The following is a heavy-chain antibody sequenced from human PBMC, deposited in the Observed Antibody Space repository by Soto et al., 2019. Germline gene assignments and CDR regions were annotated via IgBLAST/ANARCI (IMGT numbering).Heavy chain of an antibody. Sequence: QVQLVQSGAEVKKPGASVKVSCKASGYTFTSYGISWVRQAPGQGLEWMGWISAYNGNTNYAQKLQGRVTMTTDTSTSTAYMELRRLRSDDTAVYYCARDLGASWYNGNPGPPYDMDVWGKGTTVTVSS. CDR2: ISAYNGNT. D-gene: IGHD1-20*01. CDR3: ARDLGASWYNGNPGPPYDMDV. V-gene: IGHV1-18*01. J-gene: IGHJ6*03. CDR1: GYTFTSYG.